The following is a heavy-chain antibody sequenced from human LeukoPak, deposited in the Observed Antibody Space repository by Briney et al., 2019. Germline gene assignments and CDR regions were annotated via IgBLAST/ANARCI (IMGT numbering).Heavy chain of an antibody. Sequence: ASVKVSCKASGYTFTSYYMHWVRQAPGQGLEWMGIINPSGGSTSYAQKFQGRVTMTGDTSMRTVYMELTRLRSDDTAVYYCARNHVAIQWFGEGGFDPWGQGTLVTVSS. J-gene: IGHJ5*02. V-gene: IGHV1-46*01. CDR1: GYTFTSYY. D-gene: IGHD3-10*01. CDR2: INPSGGST. CDR3: ARNHVAIQWFGEGGFDP.